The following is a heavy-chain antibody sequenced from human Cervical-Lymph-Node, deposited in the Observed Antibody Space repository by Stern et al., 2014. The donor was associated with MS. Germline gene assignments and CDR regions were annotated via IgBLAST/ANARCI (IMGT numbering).Heavy chain of an antibody. V-gene: IGHV1-69*04. D-gene: IGHD2-15*01. CDR1: GGTFISSYA. CDR3: ARGIVSNRAAATQHNLFDP. Sequence: QVQLVQSGAEVKKPGSSVNVSCKASGGTFISSYAITWMRQPPGQGLEWMGRIIPILGLPNYAEKFQVRLTITADTSTSTVYMYLTSLRSEDTAVYYCARGIVSNRAAATQHNLFDPWGQGTLVTVSS. CDR2: IIPILGLP. J-gene: IGHJ5*02.